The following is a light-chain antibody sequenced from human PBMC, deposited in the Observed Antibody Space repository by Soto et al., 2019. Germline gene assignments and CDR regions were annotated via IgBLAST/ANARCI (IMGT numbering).Light chain of an antibody. CDR2: DTS. Sequence: QAVVTQGPSLTVSPGGTVALTCGSSTGAVTSGHYPNGFQQKPGQAPRTLIYDTSNKHSWTPARFSGSLLGCKAALTLSGAQREDEAEYYCLLSYRGARVFGGWTKLTVL. J-gene: IGLJ2*01. V-gene: IGLV7-46*01. CDR1: TGAVTSGHY. CDR3: LLSYRGARV.